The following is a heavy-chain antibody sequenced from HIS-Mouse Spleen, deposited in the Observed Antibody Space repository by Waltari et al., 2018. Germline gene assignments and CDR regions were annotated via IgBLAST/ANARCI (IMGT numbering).Heavy chain of an antibody. CDR1: GYTFTGDY. CDR3: ARSPSGSSWYDY. Sequence: QVQLVQSGAEVKKPAASVRVSCKASGYTFTGDYIHWVRQAPGQGLEWMGWINPNSGGTNYAQKFQGRVTMTRDTSISTAYMELSRLRSDDTAVYYCARSPSGSSWYDYWGQGTLVTVSS. D-gene: IGHD6-13*01. V-gene: IGHV1-2*02. CDR2: INPNSGGT. J-gene: IGHJ4*02.